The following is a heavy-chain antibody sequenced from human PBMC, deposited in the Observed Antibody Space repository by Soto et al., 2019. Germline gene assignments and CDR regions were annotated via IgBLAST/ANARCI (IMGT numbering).Heavy chain of an antibody. CDR2: IYTGGSA. V-gene: IGHV3-66*01. CDR1: GFTIISTY. D-gene: IGHD6-13*01. CDR3: ARDLYSSSWYGDAFDI. J-gene: IGHJ3*02. Sequence: GGSLRLSCAASGFTIISTYMSWVRQAPGRGLEWVSIIYTGGSAYYADSVKGRFTISRDNSGNTLYLQMNSLRAEDTAVYYCARDLYSSSWYGDAFDIWGRGTMVTVSS.